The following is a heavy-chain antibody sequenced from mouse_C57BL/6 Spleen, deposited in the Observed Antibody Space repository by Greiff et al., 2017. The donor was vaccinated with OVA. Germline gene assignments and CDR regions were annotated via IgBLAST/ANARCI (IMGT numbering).Heavy chain of an antibody. CDR2: IYPGDGDT. CDR1: GYAFSSSW. J-gene: IGHJ1*03. Sequence: VQLQQSGPELVKPGASVKISCKASGYAFSSSWMNWVKQRPGKGLEWIGRIYPGDGDTNYNGKFKGKATLTAYKSSSTAYMQLISLTSDDSSVYVCARGGDYWYFDVWGTGTTVTVSS. V-gene: IGHV1-82*01. CDR3: ARGGDYWYFDV.